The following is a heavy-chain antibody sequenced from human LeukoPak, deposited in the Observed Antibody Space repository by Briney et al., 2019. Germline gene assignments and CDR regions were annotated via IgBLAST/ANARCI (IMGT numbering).Heavy chain of an antibody. J-gene: IGHJ4*02. Sequence: GGSLRLSCAASGFTISRNYMNWVRQTPGKGLEWVSVIYSGGSTYYADSVKGRFTISRDNSKNTLYLQMDSLRTEDTAVYYCARSWAARLNFDYWGQGTLVTVSS. D-gene: IGHD1-26*01. CDR1: GFTISRNY. CDR3: ARSWAARLNFDY. CDR2: IYSGGST. V-gene: IGHV3-66*02.